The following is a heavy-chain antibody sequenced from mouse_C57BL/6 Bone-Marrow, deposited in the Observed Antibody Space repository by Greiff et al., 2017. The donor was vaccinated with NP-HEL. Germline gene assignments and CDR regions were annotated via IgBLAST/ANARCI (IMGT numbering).Heavy chain of an antibody. CDR3: ARGRFITTVVGPWYFDV. J-gene: IGHJ1*03. Sequence: QVQLQQPGAELVKPGASVKMSCKASGYTFTSYWITWVKQRPGQGLEWIGDIYPGSGSTNYNEKFKSKATLTVDTSSSTAYMQLSSLTSEDSAVYYCARGRFITTVVGPWYFDVWGTGTTVTVSS. CDR1: GYTFTSYW. V-gene: IGHV1-55*01. D-gene: IGHD1-1*01. CDR2: IYPGSGST.